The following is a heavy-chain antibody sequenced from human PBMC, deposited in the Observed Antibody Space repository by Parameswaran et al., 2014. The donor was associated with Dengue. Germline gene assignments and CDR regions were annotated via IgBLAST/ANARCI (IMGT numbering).Heavy chain of an antibody. J-gene: IGHJ4*02. CDR2: ISWNSGSI. D-gene: IGHD6-13*01. CDR3: AKEKIAAAGTGFDY. CDR1: GFTFDDYA. V-gene: IGHV3-9*01. Sequence: SLKISCAASGFTFDDYAMHWVRQAPGKGLEWVSGISWNSGSIGYADSVKGRFTISRDNAKNSLYLQMNSLRAEDTALYYCAKEKIAAAGTGFDYWGQGTLVTVSS.